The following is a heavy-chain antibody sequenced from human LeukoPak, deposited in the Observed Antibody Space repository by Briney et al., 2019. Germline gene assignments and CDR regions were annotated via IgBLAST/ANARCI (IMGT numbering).Heavy chain of an antibody. CDR3: AKDIGESYYYYYGMDV. Sequence: GGSLRLSCAASGFTFDDYAMHWVRQAPGKGLEWVSLISGGGGSTYYADSVKGRFTISRDNSKNSLYLQMNSLRTEDTALYYCAKDIGESYYYYYGMDVWGQGTTVTVSS. V-gene: IGHV3-43*02. CDR2: ISGGGGST. D-gene: IGHD3-10*01. CDR1: GFTFDDYA. J-gene: IGHJ6*02.